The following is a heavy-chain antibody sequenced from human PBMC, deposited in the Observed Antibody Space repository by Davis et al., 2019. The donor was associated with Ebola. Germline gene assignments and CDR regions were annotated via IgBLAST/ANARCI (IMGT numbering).Heavy chain of an antibody. CDR3: ATHKEVPNGICFDN. CDR1: GFIFEDYA. J-gene: IGHJ4*02. CDR2: ISWTSGII. D-gene: IGHD4/OR15-4a*01. V-gene: IGHV3-9*01. Sequence: PGGSLRLSCAASGFIFEDYAMYWVRQAPGKGLEWVSGISWTSGIIGYADSVKGRFTISRDNAMNSLFLQMNSLRAEDTAVYYCATHKEVPNGICFDNWGQGTLVTVSS.